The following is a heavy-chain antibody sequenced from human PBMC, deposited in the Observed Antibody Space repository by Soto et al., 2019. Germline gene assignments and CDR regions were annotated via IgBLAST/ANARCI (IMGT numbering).Heavy chain of an antibody. CDR3: ARTDYGDSCRDV. Sequence: GPLRLSCAASGFTFSSYSMNWVRQAPGKGLEWVSSISSSSSYIYYADSVKDRFTISRDNAKNSLYLQMNSLRAEDTAVYYCARTDYGDSCRDVWGQGTTVTVSS. J-gene: IGHJ6*02. D-gene: IGHD4-17*01. CDR1: GFTFSSYS. V-gene: IGHV3-21*01. CDR2: ISSSSSYI.